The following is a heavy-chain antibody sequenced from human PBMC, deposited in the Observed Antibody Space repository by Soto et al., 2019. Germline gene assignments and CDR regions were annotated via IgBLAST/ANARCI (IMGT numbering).Heavy chain of an antibody. CDR3: ARAPAAAGPRGLFDY. V-gene: IGHV4-59*01. Sequence: TLSLTCTVSGGSISSYYWSWIRQPPGKGLEWIGYIYYSGSTNYNPSLKSRVTISVDTSKNQFSLKLSSVTAADTAVYYCARAPAAAGPRGLFDYWGQGTLVTVSS. CDR1: GGSISSYY. J-gene: IGHJ4*02. D-gene: IGHD6-13*01. CDR2: IYYSGST.